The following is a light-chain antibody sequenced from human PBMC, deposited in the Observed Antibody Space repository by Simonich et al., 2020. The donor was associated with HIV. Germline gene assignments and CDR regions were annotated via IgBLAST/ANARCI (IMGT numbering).Light chain of an antibody. Sequence: DIVMTQSPDSLAVSLGGRATITCKSSQSVLYSSNNKNYVAWYQQKPGQPPKLLIYWASTRESGVPDRFSGSGSGTDFTLTINSLQAEDVAVYYCQQYYITPHTFGQGTKVEIK. CDR3: QQYYITPHT. CDR1: QSVLYSSNNKNY. J-gene: IGKJ1*01. V-gene: IGKV4-1*01. CDR2: WAS.